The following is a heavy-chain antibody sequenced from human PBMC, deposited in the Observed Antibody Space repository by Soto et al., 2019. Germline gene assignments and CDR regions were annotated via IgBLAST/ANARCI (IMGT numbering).Heavy chain of an antibody. CDR1: GFTVSSNY. D-gene: IGHD1-26*01. V-gene: IGHV3-66*01. J-gene: IGHJ6*02. CDR3: ARGGWELTVGMDV. CDR2: IYSGGST. Sequence: EVQLVESGGGLVQPGGSLRLSCAASGFTVSSNYMSWVRQAPGKGLEWVSVIYSGGSTYYADSVKGRFTISRDNSKNTLYLQMNRLRAEDTAVYYCARGGWELTVGMDVWGQGTTVTVSS.